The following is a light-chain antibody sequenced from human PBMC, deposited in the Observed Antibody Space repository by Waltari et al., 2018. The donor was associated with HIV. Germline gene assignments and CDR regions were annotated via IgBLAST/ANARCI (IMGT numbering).Light chain of an antibody. CDR3: CSYTSGSTHV. V-gene: IGLV2-14*03. Sequence: QSALTQRVSLSGSPGPSLTIPCRGFRSDIGDYSYVSWYQQYQGKVPKLIIYDVKYRPSGVSNRFSGSKSDSAAFLNISGLQTEDEAVYHCCSYTSGSTHVFGTGTEVTVL. J-gene: IGLJ1*01. CDR2: DVK. CDR1: RSDIGDYSY.